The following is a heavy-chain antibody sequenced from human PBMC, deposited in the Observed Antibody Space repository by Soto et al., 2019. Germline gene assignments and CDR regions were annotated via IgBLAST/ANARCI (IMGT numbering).Heavy chain of an antibody. CDR1: GYTFTSYD. J-gene: IGHJ4*02. Sequence: QVQLVQSGAEVKKPGASVKVSCKASGYTFTSYDINWVRQATGQGLEWMAWMNPNSGNTGYAQKFQGRVTMTRNTSISTAYMELSSLRSEDTAVYYCARSGYYYDSSGYYYATHYFDYWGQGTLVTVSS. CDR2: MNPNSGNT. D-gene: IGHD3-22*01. CDR3: ARSGYYYDSSGYYYATHYFDY. V-gene: IGHV1-8*01.